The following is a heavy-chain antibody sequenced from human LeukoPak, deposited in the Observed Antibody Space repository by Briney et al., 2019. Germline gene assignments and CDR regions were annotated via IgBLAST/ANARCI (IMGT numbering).Heavy chain of an antibody. D-gene: IGHD5-24*01. J-gene: IGHJ4*02. CDR2: IYSGGST. V-gene: IGHV3-53*01. CDR3: ARGGYNFPVDY. Sequence: QPGGSLRFSCAASGFTVSSNYMSWVRRAPGKGLEWVSVIYSGGSTYYADSVKGRFIISRDNSKNTLYLQMNSLRAEDTAVYYCARGGYNFPVDYWGQGTLVTVSS. CDR1: GFTVSSNY.